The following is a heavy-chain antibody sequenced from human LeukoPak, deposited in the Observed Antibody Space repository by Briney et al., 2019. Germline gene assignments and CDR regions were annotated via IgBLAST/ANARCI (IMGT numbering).Heavy chain of an antibody. CDR3: ARSRRRFLEWLALADYYYGMDV. CDR2: IGTAGDT. Sequence: GGSLRLSCAASGFTFSSYDMHWVRQATGKGLEWVSAIGTAGDTYYPGSVKGRFTISRENAKNSLYLQMNSLRAEDTAVYYCARSRRRFLEWLALADYYYGMDVWGQGTTVTVSS. CDR1: GFTFSSYD. J-gene: IGHJ6*02. V-gene: IGHV3-13*01. D-gene: IGHD3-3*01.